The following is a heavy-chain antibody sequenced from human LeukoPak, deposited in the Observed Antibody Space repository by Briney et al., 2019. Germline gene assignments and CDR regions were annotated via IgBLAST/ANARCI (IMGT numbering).Heavy chain of an antibody. Sequence: GGSLRLSCAASGFTFSSYGMSWVRQAPGKGLEWVSAIRGSGGSTYYADSVKGRFTISRDNSKNTLYLQMNSLRAEDTAVYYCAKVHDYGGNYWGQGTLVTVSS. CDR3: AKVHDYGGNY. CDR1: GFTFSSYG. V-gene: IGHV3-23*01. CDR2: IRGSGGST. J-gene: IGHJ4*02. D-gene: IGHD4-23*01.